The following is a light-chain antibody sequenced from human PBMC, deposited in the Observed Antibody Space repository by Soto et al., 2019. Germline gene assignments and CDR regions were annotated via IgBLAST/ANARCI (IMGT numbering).Light chain of an antibody. CDR1: QSISSW. CDR3: QQYNSYPRT. J-gene: IGKJ1*01. CDR2: DAS. Sequence: DIQMTQSPATLSASVGDRVTITCRASQSISSWLAWYQQKPGKAPKNLIYDASSLESGVPSRFSGSGIGKRIHSTHRQLQADDFATYYCQQYNSYPRTFGLGTKVDIK. V-gene: IGKV1-5*01.